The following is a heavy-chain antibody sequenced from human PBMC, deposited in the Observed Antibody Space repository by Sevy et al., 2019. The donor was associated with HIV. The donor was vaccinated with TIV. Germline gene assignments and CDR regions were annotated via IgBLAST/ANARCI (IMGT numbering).Heavy chain of an antibody. D-gene: IGHD6-19*01. CDR3: ARGWDPNGRYVKWFDP. J-gene: IGHJ5*02. CDR2: ISTYNSNK. Sequence: ASVKVSCKASGYTFTDYGITWVRQAPGQGLEWMGWISTYNSNKKYAQNLQGRLTMTTDTSTSTAYMEMRSLTSDDTAVYYCARGWDPNGRYVKWFDPWGQGTLVTVST. CDR1: GYTFTDYG. V-gene: IGHV1-18*01.